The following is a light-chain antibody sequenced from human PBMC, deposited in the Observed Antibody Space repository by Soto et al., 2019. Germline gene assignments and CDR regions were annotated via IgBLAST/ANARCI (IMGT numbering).Light chain of an antibody. V-gene: IGLV2-14*03. CDR2: EVT. Sequence: QSALTQPASVSGSPGQSITISCTGTSSDVGGYNYVSWYQQHPGKAPKLMIYEVTNRPSGVSNRFSGSKSGNTASLIISGLQAEDEADYYCISYTSSSTSYVFGTGTKVTVL. CDR3: ISYTSSSTSYV. J-gene: IGLJ1*01. CDR1: SSDVGGYNY.